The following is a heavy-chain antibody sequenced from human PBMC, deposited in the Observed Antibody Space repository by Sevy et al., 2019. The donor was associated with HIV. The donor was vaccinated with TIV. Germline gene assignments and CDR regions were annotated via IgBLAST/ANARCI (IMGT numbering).Heavy chain of an antibody. CDR2: FDPEDGET. Sequence: ASVKVSCKVSGYTLTKLSMHWVRQGPGKGLEWMGSFDPEDGETIYAQKFQGRVTMTEDTSTDTAHMELRSLKSEDTAVYYCATTKDYYESSGSPFDYWGQRTLVTASS. D-gene: IGHD3-22*01. J-gene: IGHJ4*02. CDR1: GYTLTKLS. V-gene: IGHV1-24*01. CDR3: ATTKDYYESSGSPFDY.